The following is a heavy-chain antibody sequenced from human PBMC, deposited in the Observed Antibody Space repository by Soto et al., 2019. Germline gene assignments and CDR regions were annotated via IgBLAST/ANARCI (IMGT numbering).Heavy chain of an antibody. D-gene: IGHD3-22*01. J-gene: IGHJ4*02. Sequence: QVQLVQSGAEEKKPGASMTVSCKASGYTFTRHSIHWVRQAPGQRLEWMGWINAGNGKTKYSQKFQGRVTMTRDTSASIAYRELSSLRSEDTAVYYCARGYGDPSSGGDCWGQGTLVTVSS. CDR2: INAGNGKT. V-gene: IGHV1-3*05. CDR3: ARGYGDPSSGGDC. CDR1: GYTFTRHS.